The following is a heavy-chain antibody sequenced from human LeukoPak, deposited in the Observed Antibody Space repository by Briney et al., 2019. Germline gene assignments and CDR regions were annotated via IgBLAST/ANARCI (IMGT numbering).Heavy chain of an antibody. J-gene: IGHJ4*02. CDR3: TRNPPYYDSSGPIDY. Sequence: GGSLRLSCTASGFTFGDYAMSWVRQAPGKGLEWVGFIRSKAYGGTTEYAASVKGRFTISRDDSKSIAYLQMNSLKTEDTAVYYCTRNPPYYDSSGPIDYWGQGTLVTVSS. D-gene: IGHD3-22*01. CDR1: GFTFGDYA. V-gene: IGHV3-49*04. CDR2: IRSKAYGGTT.